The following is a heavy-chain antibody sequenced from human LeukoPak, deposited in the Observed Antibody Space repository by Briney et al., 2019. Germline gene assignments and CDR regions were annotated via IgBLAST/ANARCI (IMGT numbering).Heavy chain of an antibody. D-gene: IGHD2-2*03. Sequence: PSETLSLTCTVSGGSISSYYWSWIRQPPGKGLEWIGYIYYSGSTNYNPSLKSRVTISVDTSKDQLSLKLSSVTAADTAVYYCARWVDSWIVWGQGTLVTVSS. CDR2: IYYSGST. CDR1: GGSISSYY. J-gene: IGHJ4*02. V-gene: IGHV4-59*01. CDR3: ARWVDSWIV.